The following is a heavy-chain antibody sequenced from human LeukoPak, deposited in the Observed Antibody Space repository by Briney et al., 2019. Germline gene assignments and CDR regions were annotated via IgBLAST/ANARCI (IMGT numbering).Heavy chain of an antibody. CDR3: ASRGNYYDSSGYYYVFDY. CDR1: GGSFSGYY. J-gene: IGHJ4*02. D-gene: IGHD3-22*01. CDR2: INHSGST. Sequence: PSETLSPTCAVYGGSFSGYYWSWIRQPPGKGLEWIGEINHSGSTNYSPSLKSRVTISVDTSKNQFSLKLSSVTAADTAVYYCASRGNYYDSSGYYYVFDYWGQGTLVTVSS. V-gene: IGHV4-34*01.